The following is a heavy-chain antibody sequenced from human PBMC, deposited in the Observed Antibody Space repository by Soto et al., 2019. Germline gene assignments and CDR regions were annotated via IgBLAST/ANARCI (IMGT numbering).Heavy chain of an antibody. Sequence: VGSLRLSCAATGFSFAGYALTWVRQAPGKGLEWLSAVSGGGASTYYADSVRGRFSISRDVSGNMIYLQLNRLTAGDTATYYCAKTQTFNGYYGGFDAWGQGTRVTVSS. CDR2: VSGGGAST. CDR3: AKTQTFNGYYGGFDA. V-gene: IGHV3-23*01. D-gene: IGHD3-3*01. CDR1: GFSFAGYA. J-gene: IGHJ4*02.